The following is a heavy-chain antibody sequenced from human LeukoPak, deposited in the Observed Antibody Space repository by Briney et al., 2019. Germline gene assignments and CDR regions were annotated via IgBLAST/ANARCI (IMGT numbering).Heavy chain of an antibody. Sequence: ASVKVSCKASGYTFTSYYMHWVRQAPGQGLEWMGRINPNSGGTNYAQKFQGRVTMTRDTSISTAYMELSRLRSDDTAVYYCARVLEYSSSRPYYYYYMDVWGKGTTVTVSS. CDR1: GYTFTSYY. V-gene: IGHV1-2*06. CDR2: INPNSGGT. D-gene: IGHD6-6*01. CDR3: ARVLEYSSSRPYYYYYMDV. J-gene: IGHJ6*03.